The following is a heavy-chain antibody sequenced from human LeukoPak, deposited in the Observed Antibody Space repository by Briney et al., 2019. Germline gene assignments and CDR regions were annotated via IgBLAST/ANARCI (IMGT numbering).Heavy chain of an antibody. D-gene: IGHD2-21*02. V-gene: IGHV4-34*01. CDR1: GASISGYY. Sequence: SEALSLTCSVSGASISGYYWSWIRQPPGKGLKWIGEINHSGSTNYNPSLKSRVTLSVDTSKNQFSLKLSSVTAADTAVYCCARTEVYCGGDCYSAIDYWGQGTLVTVSS. J-gene: IGHJ4*02. CDR3: ARTEVYCGGDCYSAIDY. CDR2: INHSGST.